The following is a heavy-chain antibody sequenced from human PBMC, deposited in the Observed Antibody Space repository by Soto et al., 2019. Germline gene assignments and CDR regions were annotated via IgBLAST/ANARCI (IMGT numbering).Heavy chain of an antibody. J-gene: IGHJ4*02. CDR1: DGSVSSGNYY. CDR3: ARDSIALFDY. CDR2: ISSSGGT. V-gene: IGHV4-61*01. Sequence: QVQLQESGPRLVKPSETLSLICSVSDGSVSSGNYYWTWIRQPPGKGLEYIGSISSSGGTNYSPSLKRRVTISVDTSKNQFSLNLNSVTAADTAVYYCARDSIALFDYWGQGTLVTVSS. D-gene: IGHD2-21*01.